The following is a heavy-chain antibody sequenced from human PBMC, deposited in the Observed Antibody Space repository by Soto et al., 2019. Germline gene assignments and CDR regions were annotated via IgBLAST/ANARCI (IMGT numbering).Heavy chain of an antibody. V-gene: IGHV4-59*01. CDR3: ARAWETTGSYWSFDL. J-gene: IGHJ2*01. CDR2: SYYTGST. Sequence: KTSETLSLTCSVSGGSITSFYWTWIRQPPGKGLEWIGYSYYTGSTNYNPSLKSRVTISVDTSKNQFSLRLTSVTAADTAVYHCARAWETTGSYWSFDLWGRGTLVTVSS. D-gene: IGHD1-1*01. CDR1: GGSITSFY.